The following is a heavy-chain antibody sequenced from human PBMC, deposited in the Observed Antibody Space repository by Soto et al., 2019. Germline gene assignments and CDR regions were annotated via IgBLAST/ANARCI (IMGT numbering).Heavy chain of an antibody. CDR2: IKQDGSEK. D-gene: IGHD6-13*01. V-gene: IGHV3-7*01. Sequence: EVQLVESGGGLVQPGGSLRLSCAASGFTFSSYWMSWVRQAPGKGLEWVANIKQDGSEKYYVDSVKGRFTISRDNAKKSLYLQMNSLRAEDTAVYYCAREPLTAAADPTWWFDPWGQGTLVTVSS. CDR3: AREPLTAAADPTWWFDP. CDR1: GFTFSSYW. J-gene: IGHJ5*02.